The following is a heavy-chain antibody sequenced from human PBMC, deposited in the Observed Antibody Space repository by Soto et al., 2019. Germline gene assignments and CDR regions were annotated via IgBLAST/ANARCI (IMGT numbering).Heavy chain of an antibody. V-gene: IGHV3-23*01. D-gene: IGHD1-26*01. CDR1: GFTFSSYA. Sequence: GSLRLSCAASGFTFSSYAMSWVRQAPGKGLEWVSAISGSGGSTYYADSVKGRFTISRDNSKNTLYLQMNSLRAEDTAVYYCANSVGYYGAFGIWGQGTMVTVSS. CDR2: ISGSGGST. J-gene: IGHJ3*02. CDR3: ANSVGYYGAFGI.